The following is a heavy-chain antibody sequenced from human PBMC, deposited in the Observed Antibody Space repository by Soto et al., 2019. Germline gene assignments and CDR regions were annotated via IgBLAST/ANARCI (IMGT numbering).Heavy chain of an antibody. J-gene: IGHJ4*02. CDR1: GYSFTSYW. CDR2: IDPSDSYT. Sequence: EVQLVQSGAEVKKPGESLRISCKGSGYSFTSYWISWVRQMPGKGLEWMGRIDPSDSYTNYSPSFQGHVTTSADKSISTAYLQWSSLKASDTAMYYCARLQPAAGDNDLTFDYWGQGTLVTVSS. D-gene: IGHD6-13*01. CDR3: ARLQPAAGDNDLTFDY. V-gene: IGHV5-10-1*01.